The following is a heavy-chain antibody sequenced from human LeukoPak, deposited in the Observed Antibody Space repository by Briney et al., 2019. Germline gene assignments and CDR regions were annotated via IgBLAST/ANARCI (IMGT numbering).Heavy chain of an antibody. J-gene: IGHJ4*02. CDR1: GYTFVNYD. D-gene: IGHD2-21*01. CDR2: ISVRTGNI. Sequence: ASVKVSCKASGYTFVNYDISWVRQAPGQGLEWMGWISVRTGNINYAQNLQGRVTMTTETSTSTAYLEVRSLRSDDTAVYYCARGVFDWYEEFWGQGTLVTVSS. CDR3: ARGVFDWYEEF. V-gene: IGHV1-18*01.